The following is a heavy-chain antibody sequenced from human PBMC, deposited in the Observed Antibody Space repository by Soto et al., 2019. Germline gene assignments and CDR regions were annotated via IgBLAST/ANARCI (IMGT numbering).Heavy chain of an antibody. J-gene: IGHJ4*02. CDR3: TRVLDPGYSDY. CDR2: VHSGGAI. Sequence: SETLSLTCTVSGGSISGHYWSWIRQPPGKSLEWIGHVHSGGAINYNPSLRSRLTVSADTSKNQFSLQLTSVTAADTAIYYCTRVLDPGYSDYWGQGTLVTVSS. V-gene: IGHV4-59*11. CDR1: GGSISGHY.